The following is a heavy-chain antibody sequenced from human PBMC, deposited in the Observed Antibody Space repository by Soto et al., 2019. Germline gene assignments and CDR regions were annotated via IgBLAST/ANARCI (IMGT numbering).Heavy chain of an antibody. D-gene: IGHD1-1*01. CDR2: MNPNTGNS. V-gene: IGHV1-8*01. J-gene: IGHJ4*02. Sequence: ASVKVSCKASGYTFTSYDIYRVRQATGQGLEWMGWMNPNTGNSAYAQKFQGRVTVTSDTSINTVHMELSSLRSEETAVYYCARRAETNGWNGFGADKYYFDVWGQGTLVTVSS. CDR3: ARRAETNGWNGFGADKYYFDV. CDR1: GYTFTSYD.